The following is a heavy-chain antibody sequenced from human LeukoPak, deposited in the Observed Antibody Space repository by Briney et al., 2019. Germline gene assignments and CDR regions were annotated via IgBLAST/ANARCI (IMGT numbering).Heavy chain of an antibody. Sequence: SETLSLTCIVSGASIRSYYWSWIRRPPGKGLEWFGYVYDSGSTSYNPSLKSRVTISIDTSKTQFSLKLSSVTAADTAVYYCARSLNAAPKLWAFDIWGQGAMVTVSS. D-gene: IGHD2-15*01. CDR1: GASIRSYY. CDR2: VYDSGST. V-gene: IGHV4-4*08. CDR3: ARSLNAAPKLWAFDI. J-gene: IGHJ3*02.